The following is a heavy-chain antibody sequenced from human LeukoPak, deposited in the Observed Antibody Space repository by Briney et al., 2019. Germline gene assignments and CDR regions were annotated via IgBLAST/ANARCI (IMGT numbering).Heavy chain of an antibody. Sequence: SETLSLTCTVSGGSISSGDYYWSWIRQPPGKGLEWIGNIYYSGSTYYNPSLKSRVTISVDTSKNQFSLKLSSVTAADTAVYYCARIRRDGYNYDYWGQGTLVTVSS. V-gene: IGHV4-30-4*01. CDR3: ARIRRDGYNYDY. J-gene: IGHJ4*02. D-gene: IGHD5-24*01. CDR2: IYYSGST. CDR1: GGSISSGDYY.